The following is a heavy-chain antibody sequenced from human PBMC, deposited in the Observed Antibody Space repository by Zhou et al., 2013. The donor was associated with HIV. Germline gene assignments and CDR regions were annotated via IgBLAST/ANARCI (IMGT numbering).Heavy chain of an antibody. CDR3: SHDFD. CDR1: GGTFSRDR. V-gene: IGHV1-69*05. D-gene: IGHD3-3*01. CDR2: IIPIFGTE. J-gene: IGHJ1*01. Sequence: QVQLVQSGAEVKKPGSSVKVSCKASGGTFSRDRITWVRQAPGQGLEWMGGIIPIFGTEKYAQNFQGRISITTDESTTTAYMELSSLTSADTAVYYCSHDFDWGQGTLLIVSS.